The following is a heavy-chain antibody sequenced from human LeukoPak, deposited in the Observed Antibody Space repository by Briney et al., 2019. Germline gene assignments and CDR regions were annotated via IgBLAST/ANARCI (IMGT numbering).Heavy chain of an antibody. D-gene: IGHD3-9*01. CDR3: ARGSDYDTLTGLDY. Sequence: GGSLRLSCAASGFTVSSNYMSWVRQAPGKGLEWVSVIYSGGGTYYADSVKGRFTISRDNSKSTLYLQMNSLRAEDTAVYYCARGSDYDTLTGLDYWGQGTLVTVSS. CDR2: IYSGGGT. CDR1: GFTVSSNY. V-gene: IGHV3-66*02. J-gene: IGHJ4*02.